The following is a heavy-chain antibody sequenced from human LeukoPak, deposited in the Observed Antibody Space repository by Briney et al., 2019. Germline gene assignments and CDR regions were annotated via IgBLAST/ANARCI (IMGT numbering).Heavy chain of an antibody. CDR3: AGEISSSGWYHPFDY. J-gene: IGHJ4*02. CDR2: IYYSGTT. V-gene: IGHV4-59*01. CDR1: GDSISSYY. D-gene: IGHD6-19*01. Sequence: SETLSLTCTVSGDSISSYYWSWIRQPPGKGLEWIGYIYYSGTTNYNPSPKSRVTISLDTSKNQFSLKLSSVTAADTALYYCAGEISSSGWYHPFDYWGQGTLVTVSS.